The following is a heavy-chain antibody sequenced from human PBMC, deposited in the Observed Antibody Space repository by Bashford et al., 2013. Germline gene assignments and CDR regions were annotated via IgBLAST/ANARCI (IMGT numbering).Heavy chain of an antibody. Sequence: SETLSLTCTVSGGSISSYYWNWIRQPPGKGLEWIGYIYYSGSTYYNPSLKSRVTISVDTSKNQFSLKLSSVTAADTAVYYCARDLGGYHYYDSSGYWTRGHNWFDPWGQGTLVTVSS. J-gene: IGHJ5*02. V-gene: IGHV4-59*12. CDR2: IYYSGST. CDR1: GGSISSYY. CDR3: ARDLGGYHYYDSSGYWTRGHNWFDP. D-gene: IGHD3-22*01.